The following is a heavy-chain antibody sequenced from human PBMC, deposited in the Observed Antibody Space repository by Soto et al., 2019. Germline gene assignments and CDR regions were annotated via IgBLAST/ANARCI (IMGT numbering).Heavy chain of an antibody. CDR2: INPNSGGT. J-gene: IGHJ6*03. CDR1: GYTFTGYY. CDR3: ARDHGEDYYYYMYV. D-gene: IGHD4-17*01. V-gene: IGHV1-2*04. Sequence: GASVKVSCKASGYTFTGYYMHWVRQAPGQGLEWMGWINPNSGGTNYAQKFQGWVTMTRDTSISTAYMELSRLRSDDTAVYYCARDHGEDYYYYMYVWGKGTTVTVSS.